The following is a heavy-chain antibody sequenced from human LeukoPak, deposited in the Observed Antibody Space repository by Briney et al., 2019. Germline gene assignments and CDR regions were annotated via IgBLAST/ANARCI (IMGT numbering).Heavy chain of an antibody. J-gene: IGHJ3*02. CDR3: AKDIRAVAGASSAFDI. CDR1: GFTFDDYA. D-gene: IGHD6-19*01. Sequence: GGSLRLSCAASGFTFDDYAMHWVRQAPGKGLEWVAGISWNSGSIGYADSVKGRFTISRDNAKNSVYLQMNSLRAEDMALYYCAKDIRAVAGASSAFDIWGQGTMVTVSS. V-gene: IGHV3-9*03. CDR2: ISWNSGSI.